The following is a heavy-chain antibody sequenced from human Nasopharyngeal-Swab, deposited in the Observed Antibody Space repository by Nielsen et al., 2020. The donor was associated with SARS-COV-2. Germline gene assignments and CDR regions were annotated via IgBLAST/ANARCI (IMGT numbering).Heavy chain of an antibody. V-gene: IGHV2-70*01. CDR2: IDWADDK. CDR3: AADAEMTGAHFFYRMGV. CDR1: GFSLSTSGMC. Sequence: SGPTLVKPTQTLTLTCTYSGFSLSTSGMCVSWIRQPPGKALEWLALIDWADDKYYSTSLKTRLTISKDTSKNQVVLTMTNMDLVDTATYYCAADAEMTGAHFFYRMGVWGQGTTVIVSS. D-gene: IGHD3-9*01. J-gene: IGHJ6*02.